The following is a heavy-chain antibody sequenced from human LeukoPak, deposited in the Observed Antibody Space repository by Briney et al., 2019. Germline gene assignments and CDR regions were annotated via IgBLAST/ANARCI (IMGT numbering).Heavy chain of an antibody. D-gene: IGHD5-24*01. J-gene: IGHJ1*01. CDR2: IRSTANGYAT. CDR3: ARVPGRGYSYFQH. Sequence: GGSLRLSCAASGFTFSGSALHWVRQASGKGLEWVGRIRSTANGYATAYAASVKGRFTISRDDSKNTAYLQMDSLKTEDMAVYYCARVPGRGYSYFQHWGQGTLVTVSS. CDR1: GFTFSGSA. V-gene: IGHV3-73*01.